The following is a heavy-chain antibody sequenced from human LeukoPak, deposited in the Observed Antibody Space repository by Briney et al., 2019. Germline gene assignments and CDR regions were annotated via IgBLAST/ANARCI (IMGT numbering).Heavy chain of an antibody. CDR3: ARETAYYYYYYMDV. D-gene: IGHD2-21*02. CDR2: IYYSGST. J-gene: IGHJ6*03. Sequence: SEALSLTCTVSGDSISSKIYYWACIRQPPGKGLEWIGSIYYSGSTCYNPSLKSRVTISVDTSKNQFSLKLSSVTAADTAVYYCARETAYYYYYYMDVWGKGTTVTVSS. V-gene: IGHV4-39*07. CDR1: GDSISSKIYY.